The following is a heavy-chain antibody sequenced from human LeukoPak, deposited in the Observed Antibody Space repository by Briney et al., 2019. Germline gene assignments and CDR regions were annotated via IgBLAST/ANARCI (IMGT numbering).Heavy chain of an antibody. J-gene: IGHJ3*01. Sequence: GGSLRLSCAVSGFTFSGFWMSWSRQAPGKGLEWVASINSDGSEGYYADVVKGRFTISRDNAKNSLYLQINSLRAEDTAVYCCARSSYSSSSSVWGQGTMVTVSS. CDR2: INSDGSEG. D-gene: IGHD6-6*01. CDR1: GFTFSGFW. CDR3: ARSSYSSSSSV. V-gene: IGHV3-7*03.